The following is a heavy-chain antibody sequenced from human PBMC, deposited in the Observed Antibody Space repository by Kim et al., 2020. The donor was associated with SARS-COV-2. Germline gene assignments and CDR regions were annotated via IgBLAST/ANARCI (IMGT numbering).Heavy chain of an antibody. J-gene: IGHJ6*02. D-gene: IGHD6-19*01. CDR1: GFTFSSYA. CDR3: AKKNGWSIHTSYYYGMDV. CDR2: ISETGGTT. V-gene: IGHV3-23*01. Sequence: GGSLRLSCAASGFTFSSYAMNWVRQAAGKGLEWVSLISETGGTTYYADSVKGRFTISRDNSKNTLYLQMNSLRAEDTAVYYCAKKNGWSIHTSYYYGMDVWGQGTTVTVS.